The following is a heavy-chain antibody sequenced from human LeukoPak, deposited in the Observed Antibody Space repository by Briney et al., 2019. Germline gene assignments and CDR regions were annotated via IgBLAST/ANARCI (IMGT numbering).Heavy chain of an antibody. V-gene: IGHV3-7*01. CDR1: GFSFVTYW. Sequence: PGGSLRLSCAASGFSFVTYWMAWVRQAPGKGLEWVANINQGGSEKDYVDPVKGRFTISRDNAKNSLFLHMDSLRGEDTAIYYCARVATGSFYDYWGQGTRVTVSS. CDR2: INQGGSEK. D-gene: IGHD1-26*01. CDR3: ARVATGSFYDY. J-gene: IGHJ4*02.